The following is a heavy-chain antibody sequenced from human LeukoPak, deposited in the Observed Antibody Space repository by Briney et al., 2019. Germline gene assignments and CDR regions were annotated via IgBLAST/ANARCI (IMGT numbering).Heavy chain of an antibody. CDR1: GFTFSSYG. J-gene: IGHJ4*02. CDR2: IWYGGSNK. V-gene: IGHV3-33*08. Sequence: GRSLRLSCAASGFTFSSYGMHWVRQAPGKGLEWVAVIWYGGSNKYYADSVKGRFTISRDNSENTLYLQMNSLRAEDTAVYYCAQIIFDYWGQGTLVTVSS. CDR3: AQIIFDY.